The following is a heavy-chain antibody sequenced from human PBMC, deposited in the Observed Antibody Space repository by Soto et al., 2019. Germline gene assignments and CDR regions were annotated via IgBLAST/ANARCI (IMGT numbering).Heavy chain of an antibody. V-gene: IGHV4-59*01. Sequence: PSETLSLTCTVAGGSISSYYWSWIRQPPGKGLEWIGYIYYSGSTNYNPSLKTRVTISVDTSKNQFSLKLSSVTAADTAVYYCARGYYGSGSYPPPYYYGMDVWGQGTTVTVSS. CDR1: GGSISSYY. D-gene: IGHD3-10*01. CDR2: IYYSGST. J-gene: IGHJ6*02. CDR3: ARGYYGSGSYPPPYYYGMDV.